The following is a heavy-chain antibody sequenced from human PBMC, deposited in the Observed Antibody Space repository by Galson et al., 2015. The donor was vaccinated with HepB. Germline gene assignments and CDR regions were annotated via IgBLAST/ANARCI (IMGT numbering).Heavy chain of an antibody. V-gene: IGHV3-43*01. D-gene: IGHD1-1*01. CDR1: GFPFDDYT. J-gene: IGHJ5*02. CDR3: AKDQSTGWFDD. CDR2: ITWDGGST. Sequence: SLRLSCAASGFPFDDYTMHWVRQAPGKGLEWVSLITWDGGSTSYADSVKGRFTISRDNSKNSLYLQMNSLRTEDTAFYYCAKDQSTGWFDDWGQGTLVTVSS.